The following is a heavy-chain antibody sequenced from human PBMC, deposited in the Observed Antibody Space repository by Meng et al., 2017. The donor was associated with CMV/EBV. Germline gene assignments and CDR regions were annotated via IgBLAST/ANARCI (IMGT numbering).Heavy chain of an antibody. V-gene: IGHV4-59*01. CDR2: IYDSGST. CDR3: ARDRTLDY. CDR1: GGSISSYY. Sequence: ESLKISCTVSGGSISSYYWSWIRQPPGKGLEWVGYIYDSGSTNYNPSLKSRVTITVDTSKNHFSLKLSSVTAADTAGYYCARDRTLDYWGQGTLVTVSS. J-gene: IGHJ4*02.